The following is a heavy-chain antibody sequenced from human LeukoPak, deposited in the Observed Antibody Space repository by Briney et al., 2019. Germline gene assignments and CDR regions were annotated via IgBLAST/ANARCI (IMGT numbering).Heavy chain of an antibody. CDR1: GGSFSGYY. CDR3: ARNLIPEQLVLNF. CDR2: INHSGST. Sequence: SETLSLTCAVYGGSFSGYYWTWIRQPPGKGLEWIAEINHSGSTKYNPSLKSRVTMSVDTSKNQFSLNLKSVTPEDTAVYYCARNLIPEQLVLNFWGQGTLVTVSS. V-gene: IGHV4-34*01. D-gene: IGHD6-13*01. J-gene: IGHJ4*02.